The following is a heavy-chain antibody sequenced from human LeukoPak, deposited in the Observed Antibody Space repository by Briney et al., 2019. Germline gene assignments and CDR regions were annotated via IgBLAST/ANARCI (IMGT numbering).Heavy chain of an antibody. Sequence: SETLSLTCTVSGGSISSYYWSWIRQPPGKGLEWIGYIYTSGSTNYNPSLKSRVTISVDTSKNQFSLKLSSVTAADTAVYYCARHRTHDYYDSSGYWDYWGQGTLVTVSS. CDR3: ARHRTHDYYDSSGYWDY. D-gene: IGHD3-22*01. CDR1: GGSISSYY. V-gene: IGHV4-4*09. J-gene: IGHJ4*02. CDR2: IYTSGST.